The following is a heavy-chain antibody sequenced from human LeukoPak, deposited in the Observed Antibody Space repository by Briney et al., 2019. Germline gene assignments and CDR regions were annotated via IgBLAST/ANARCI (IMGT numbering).Heavy chain of an antibody. Sequence: PGGSLRLSFAASGFTFSSYSMNWVRQAPGKGLEGVSSISSSSSYIYYADSVKGRFTISRDNAKNSLYLKMNSLRAEDTAVYYCARDPYGGWTRYYFDYWGQGTLVTVSS. CDR3: ARDPYGGWTRYYFDY. CDR2: ISSSSSYI. V-gene: IGHV3-21*06. J-gene: IGHJ4*02. D-gene: IGHD3-10*01. CDR1: GFTFSSYS.